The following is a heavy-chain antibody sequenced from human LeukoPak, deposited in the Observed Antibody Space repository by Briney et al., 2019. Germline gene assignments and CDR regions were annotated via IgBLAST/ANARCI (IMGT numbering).Heavy chain of an antibody. J-gene: IGHJ3*02. CDR1: GFTFSSYA. V-gene: IGHV3-30-3*01. CDR3: ARSRRDSTYDAFDI. Sequence: PGRSLRLSCATSGFTFSSYAMHWVRQAPGKGLEWVAVISYDGSNKYYADSVKGRFTISRDNSKNTLYLQMNSLRAEDTAVYYCARSRRDSTYDAFDIWGQGTMVTVSS. D-gene: IGHD2-21*02. CDR2: ISYDGSNK.